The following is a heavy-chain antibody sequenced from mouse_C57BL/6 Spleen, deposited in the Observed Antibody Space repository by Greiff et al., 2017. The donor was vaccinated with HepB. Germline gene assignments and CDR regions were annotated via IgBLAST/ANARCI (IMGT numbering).Heavy chain of an antibody. D-gene: IGHD2-4*01. V-gene: IGHV1-53*01. CDR2: INPSNGGT. J-gene: IGHJ4*01. CDR3: ARGDYDYDGVYYYAMDY. Sequence: VQLQQPGTELVKPGASVKLSCKASGYTFTSYWMHWVKQRPGQGLEWIGNINPSNGGTNYNEKFKSKATLTVDKSSSTAYMQLSSLTSEDSAVYYCARGDYDYDGVYYYAMDYWGQGTSVTVSS. CDR1: GYTFTSYW.